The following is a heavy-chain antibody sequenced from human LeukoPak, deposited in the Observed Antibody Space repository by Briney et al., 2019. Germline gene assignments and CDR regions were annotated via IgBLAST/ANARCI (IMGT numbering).Heavy chain of an antibody. V-gene: IGHV3-13*04. CDR1: GFTLSNYD. Sequence: GGSLRLSCAASGFTLSNYDIHWVRQVTGKGLEWVSTISSRGDTCYSGSVKGRFTISRENAKNSLYLQMNSLRAGDTAVYYCARDGQNQYGMDVWGQGTTVTVSS. CDR2: ISSRGDT. D-gene: IGHD1-14*01. CDR3: ARDGQNQYGMDV. J-gene: IGHJ6*02.